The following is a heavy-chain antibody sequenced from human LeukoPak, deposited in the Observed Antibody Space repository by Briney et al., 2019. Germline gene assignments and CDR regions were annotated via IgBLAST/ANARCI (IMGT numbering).Heavy chain of an antibody. CDR3: ARTTEGGYSYGYFYYYYMDV. CDR2: IHYSGST. CDR1: AGSFSSFY. V-gene: IGHV4-59*01. Sequence: SETLSLTCTVSAGSFSSFYWTWIRQPPGKGLEWIGYIHYSGSTNYNPSLKSRVTISVDTSKNQFSLKLSSVTAADTAVYYCARTTEGGYSYGYFYYYYMDVWGKGTTVTISS. D-gene: IGHD5-18*01. J-gene: IGHJ6*03.